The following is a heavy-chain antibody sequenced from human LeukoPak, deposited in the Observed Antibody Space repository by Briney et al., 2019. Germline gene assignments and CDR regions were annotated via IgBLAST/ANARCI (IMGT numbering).Heavy chain of an antibody. CDR3: AGDPLATSRIIYYNGLCG. J-gene: IGHJ6*02. Sequence: QSGGSLRLSCAASGFTFSTYDVLWARQAPGKGLEYVSAISSNGGSTYYANSVRGRFTISRDNSKNTLYLQMGSLRAEDMAVYYSAGDPLATSRIIYYNGLCGRGQGTTVAVPS. CDR2: ISSNGGST. D-gene: IGHD1-26*01. CDR1: GFTFSTYD. V-gene: IGHV3-64*01.